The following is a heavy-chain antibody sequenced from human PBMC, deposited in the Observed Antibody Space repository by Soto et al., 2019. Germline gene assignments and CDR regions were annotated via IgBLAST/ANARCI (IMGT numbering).Heavy chain of an antibody. V-gene: IGHV3-30*18. CDR2: ISYDGSNQ. CDR3: AKDQASGQGSFDS. J-gene: IGHJ4*02. CDR1: GFTLKLYG. Sequence: PGGTLRLSCASSGFTLKLYGMHWIRQAPDKGLAWVALISYDGSNQYYADSVKGRFTISRDNSKNTLFLQLNSLTADDTAVYYCAKDQASGQGSFDSWGQGTLVTVAS.